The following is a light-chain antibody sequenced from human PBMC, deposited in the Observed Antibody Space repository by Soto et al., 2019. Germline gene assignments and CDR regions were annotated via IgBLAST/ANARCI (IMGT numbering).Light chain of an antibody. CDR2: KND. V-gene: IGLV6-57*02. CDR1: SGSIASNY. CDR3: QSYDSIRQV. J-gene: IGLJ3*02. Sequence: NFMLTQPHSVSESPGKTVTISCTGSSGSIASNYVQWFQQRPGSAPTTVISKNDQRPSGVPDRFSGSIDISSNSASLTISGLKTEDEADCYCQSYDSIRQVFGGGTQLT.